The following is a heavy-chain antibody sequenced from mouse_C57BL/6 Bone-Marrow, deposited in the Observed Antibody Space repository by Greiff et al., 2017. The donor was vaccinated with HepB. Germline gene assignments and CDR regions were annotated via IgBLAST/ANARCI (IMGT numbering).Heavy chain of an antibody. CDR1: GYSITSGYY. J-gene: IGHJ2*01. CDR2: ISYDGSN. Sequence: EVKFVESGPGLVKPSQSLSLTCSVTGYSITSGYYWNWIRQFPGNKLEWMGYISYDGSNNYNPSLKNRISITRDTSKNQFFLKLHSVTTEDTATYYCARVGTYDFDYWGQGTTLTVSS. D-gene: IGHD4-1*01. V-gene: IGHV3-6*01. CDR3: ARVGTYDFDY.